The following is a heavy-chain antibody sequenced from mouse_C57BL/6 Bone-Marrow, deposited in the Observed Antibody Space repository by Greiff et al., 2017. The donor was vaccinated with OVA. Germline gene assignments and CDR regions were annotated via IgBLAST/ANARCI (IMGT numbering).Heavy chain of an antibody. CDR2: IDPNSGGT. CDR1: GYTFTSYW. V-gene: IGHV1-72*01. CDR3: ARDGYDVRFAY. J-gene: IGHJ3*01. D-gene: IGHD2-2*01. Sequence: QVQLKQPGAELVKPGASVKLSCKASGYTFTSYWMHWVKQRPGRGLEWIGRIDPNSGGTKYNEKFKSKATLTVDKPSSTAYLQLSSLTSEDSAVYYCARDGYDVRFAYWGQGTLVTVSA.